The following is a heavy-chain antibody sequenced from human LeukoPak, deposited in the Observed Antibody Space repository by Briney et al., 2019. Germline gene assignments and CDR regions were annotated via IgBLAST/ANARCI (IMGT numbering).Heavy chain of an antibody. CDR2: IYYSGST. CDR3: ARQDSNYSENWFDP. J-gene: IGHJ5*02. V-gene: IGHV4-59*08. CDR1: GGSISSYY. Sequence: PSETLSLTCTVSGGSISSYYWSWIRQPPGKGLEWTGYIYYSGSTNYNPSLKSRVTISVDTSKNQFSLRLSSVTAADTAVYYCARQDSNYSENWFDPWGQGTLVTVSS. D-gene: IGHD4-11*01.